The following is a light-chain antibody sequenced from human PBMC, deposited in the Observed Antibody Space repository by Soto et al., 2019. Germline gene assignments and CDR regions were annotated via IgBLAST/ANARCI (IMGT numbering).Light chain of an antibody. CDR2: NVN. Sequence: QSALTQPASVSGSPGQSITISCTGTSSDIGGYNYVSWYQHNPGEAPKLLIYNVNDRPPRVSDRFSGSKSANTASLTISGLQDEDEANYYCSSYSSSITQVVFGGGTKLTVL. CDR1: SSDIGGYNY. CDR3: SSYSSSITQVV. V-gene: IGLV2-14*03. J-gene: IGLJ2*01.